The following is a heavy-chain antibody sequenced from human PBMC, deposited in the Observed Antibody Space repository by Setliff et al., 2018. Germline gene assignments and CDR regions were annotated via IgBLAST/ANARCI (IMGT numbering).Heavy chain of an antibody. CDR3: ARGSRSGGKGGYNWFDP. CDR1: GYTFTSYD. CDR2: MNPNSGHT. D-gene: IGHD2-15*01. Sequence: GASVKVSCKASGYTFTSYDINWVRQATGQGLEWMGWMNPNSGHTGYAQKFQGRVTITRNTSICTTYMELSSLRSEDTAVYYCARGSRSGGKGGYNWFDPWGQGTLVTVSS. J-gene: IGHJ5*02. V-gene: IGHV1-8*03.